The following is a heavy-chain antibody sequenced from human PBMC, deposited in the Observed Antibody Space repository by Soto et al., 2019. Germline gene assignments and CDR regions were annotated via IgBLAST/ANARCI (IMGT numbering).Heavy chain of an antibody. V-gene: IGHV4-34*01. CDR1: GGSFSGYY. CDR2: INHSGST. D-gene: IGHD6-6*01. CDR3: ARARPRNGYYYYYGMDV. J-gene: IGHJ6*02. Sequence: SETLSLTCAVYGGSFSGYYWSWIRQPPGKGLEWIGEINHSGSTNYNPSLKSRVTISVDTSKNQFSLKLSSVTDADTAVYYCARARPRNGYYYYYGMDVWGQGTTVTVSS.